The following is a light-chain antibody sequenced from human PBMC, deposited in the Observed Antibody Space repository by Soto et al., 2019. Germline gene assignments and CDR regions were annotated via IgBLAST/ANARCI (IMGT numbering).Light chain of an antibody. J-gene: IGLJ2*01. CDR3: SSYTTSSTVV. CDR2: DVS. CDR1: SSDVTTYNY. V-gene: IGLV2-14*01. Sequence: QSVLTQPASVSGSPGQSITISCTGTSSDVTTYNYVSWYQQHPGKAPKLIMYDVSNRPSGVSNRFSGSKSGNTASLTISGLQADDEADYYCSSYTTSSTVVFGGGTKVTVL.